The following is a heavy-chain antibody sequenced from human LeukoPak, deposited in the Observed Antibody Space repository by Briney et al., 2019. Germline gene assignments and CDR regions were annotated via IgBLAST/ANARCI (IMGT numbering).Heavy chain of an antibody. Sequence: PGGSLRLSCAASGFTFSSYEMNWVRQAPGKGLEWVSYISSSSSTIYYADSVKGRFTISRDNAKNSLYLQMNSLRAEDTAVYYCAREIGGYYYMDVWGKGTTVTVSS. D-gene: IGHD3-16*01. J-gene: IGHJ6*03. V-gene: IGHV3-48*01. CDR3: AREIGGYYYMDV. CDR2: ISSSSSTI. CDR1: GFTFSSYE.